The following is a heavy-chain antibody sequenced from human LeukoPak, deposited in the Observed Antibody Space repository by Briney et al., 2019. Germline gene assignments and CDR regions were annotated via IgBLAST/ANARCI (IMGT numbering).Heavy chain of an antibody. CDR3: ARSHDYGAIWI. Sequence: PSETLSLTCRVSGGPIRGYHGSWIRQPPGKGLGWIGYIHYSGSTHYNPSLKSRVTISVDTSKNQVSLKLGSVTAADTAVYYCARSHDYGAIWIWGPGTLVTVSS. CDR2: IHYSGST. V-gene: IGHV4-59*01. D-gene: IGHD4-17*01. CDR1: GGPIRGYH. J-gene: IGHJ3*02.